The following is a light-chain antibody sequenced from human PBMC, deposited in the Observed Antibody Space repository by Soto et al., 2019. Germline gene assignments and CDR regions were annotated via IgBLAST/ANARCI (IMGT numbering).Light chain of an antibody. Sequence: DIQMTQSPSSLSTSVGHRVTITCRASQSISTYLNWYQQTRGKAPKLLIYAASSLQSGVPSRFSGSGSGTDFTLTISSLQPEDFATYYCQQSYTYPRTFGQGTQVKV. CDR3: QQSYTYPRT. V-gene: IGKV1-39*01. CDR1: QSISTY. J-gene: IGKJ1*01. CDR2: AAS.